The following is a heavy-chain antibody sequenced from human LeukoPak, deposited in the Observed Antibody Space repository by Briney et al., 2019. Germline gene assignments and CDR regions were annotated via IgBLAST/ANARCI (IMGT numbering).Heavy chain of an antibody. CDR3: ARARGQLWLPPDY. D-gene: IGHD5-18*01. CDR2: INHSGST. CDR1: GGSFSGYY. Sequence: SETLSLTCAVYGGSFSGYYWSWIRQPPRNGQEWIGEINHSGSTNYNPSLKSRVTISVDTSKNQFSLKLSSVTAADTAVYYCARARGQLWLPPDYWGQGTLVTVSS. V-gene: IGHV4-34*01. J-gene: IGHJ4*02.